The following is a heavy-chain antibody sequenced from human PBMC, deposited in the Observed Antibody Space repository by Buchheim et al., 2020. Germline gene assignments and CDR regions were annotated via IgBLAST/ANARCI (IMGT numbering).Heavy chain of an antibody. J-gene: IGHJ4*02. D-gene: IGHD1-26*01. CDR3: ARDIYSFGTVGTIDY. Sequence: QVQLVESGGGVVQPGRSLRLSCAASGFSFSSYGMHWVRQAPGKGLEWLAAISNDGSRQAYADSVRDRFTISRDNSKSTLDLQMNSLSVDDAAVYYCARDIYSFGTVGTIDYWGQGT. V-gene: IGHV3-30*03. CDR2: ISNDGSRQ. CDR1: GFSFSSYG.